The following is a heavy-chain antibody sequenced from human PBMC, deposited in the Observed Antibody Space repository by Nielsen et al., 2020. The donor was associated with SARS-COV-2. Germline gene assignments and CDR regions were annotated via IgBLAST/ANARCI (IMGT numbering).Heavy chain of an antibody. CDR2: IYYSGST. Sequence: SETLSLTCTVSGGSIGSGGYYWSWIRQHPGKGLEWIGYIYYSGSTYYNPSLKSRVTISVDTSKNQFSLKLSSVTAADTAVYYCARGPLDFWSGWPYYMDVWGKGTTVTVSS. V-gene: IGHV4-31*03. D-gene: IGHD3-3*01. CDR3: ARGPLDFWSGWPYYMDV. CDR1: GGSIGSGGYY. J-gene: IGHJ6*03.